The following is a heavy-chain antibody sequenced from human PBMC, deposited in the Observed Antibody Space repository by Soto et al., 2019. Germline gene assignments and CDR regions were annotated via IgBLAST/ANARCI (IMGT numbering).Heavy chain of an antibody. V-gene: IGHV1-2*02. Sequence: QVQLVQSGAEVKKPVASVKVSCKASGYTFTGYYMHWVRQAPGQGLEWMGWIHPNSGGTNYAQKFHGGGTMPRDTSISKAYMELSRLRSDDTAVYYCATYSSSPYYFDYWGQGTLVTVSS. D-gene: IGHD6-6*01. CDR2: IHPNSGGT. J-gene: IGHJ4*02. CDR1: GYTFTGYY. CDR3: ATYSSSPYYFDY.